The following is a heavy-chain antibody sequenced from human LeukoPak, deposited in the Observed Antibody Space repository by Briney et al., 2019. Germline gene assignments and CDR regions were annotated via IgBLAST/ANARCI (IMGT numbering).Heavy chain of an antibody. CDR2: IYWDDDK. CDR3: AHRPSKPGIAAAGTFDY. V-gene: IGHV2-5*02. J-gene: IGHJ4*02. CDR1: GFSLGTSGVG. D-gene: IGHD6-13*01. Sequence: KESGPTLVKPTQTLTLTCTFSGFSLGTSGVGVGWIRQPPGKALEWLALIYWDDDKRYSPSLKSRLTITKDTSKNQVVLTMTNMDPVDTATYYCAHRPSKPGIAAAGTFDYWGQGTLVTVSS.